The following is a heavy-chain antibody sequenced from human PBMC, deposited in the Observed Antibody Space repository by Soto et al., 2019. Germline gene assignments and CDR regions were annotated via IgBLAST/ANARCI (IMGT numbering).Heavy chain of an antibody. CDR2: ISAYNGNT. V-gene: IGHV1-18*01. CDR3: ASSFNYYDSSGYPNS. J-gene: IGHJ4*02. D-gene: IGHD3-22*01. CDR1: GYTFTSYG. Sequence: GASVKVSCKASGYTFTSYGISWVRQAPGQGLEWMGWISAYNGNTNYAQKLQGRVTMTTDTSTSTAYMELRSLRSDDTAVYYCASSFNYYDSSGYPNSWGQGALVTVSS.